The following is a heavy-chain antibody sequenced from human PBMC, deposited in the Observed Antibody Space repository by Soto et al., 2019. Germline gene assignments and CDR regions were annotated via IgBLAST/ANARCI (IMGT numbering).Heavy chain of an antibody. V-gene: IGHV3-74*01. J-gene: IGHJ6*02. CDR1: GFTFSSYW. Sequence: VQLVESGGGLVQPAGSLRLSCAASGFTFSSYWMHWVRQAPRKGLVWVSRIKFAGSHTDYADSVKGRFTISRDSGKYPRYLLTNSLSAEDTPLYYCARGVENYYAMDVWGQGTTVTVS. CDR3: ARGVENYYAMDV. CDR2: IKFAGSHT.